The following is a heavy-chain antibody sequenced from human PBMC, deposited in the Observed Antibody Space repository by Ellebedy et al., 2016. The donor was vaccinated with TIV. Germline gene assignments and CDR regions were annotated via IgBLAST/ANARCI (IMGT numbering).Heavy chain of an antibody. CDR2: ISKIGSST. CDR1: GFSFSGYA. Sequence: PGGSLRLSCAASGFSFSGYAMSWVRQAPGKGLEWVSSISKIGSSTYYADSEKGRFTISRDNSKNTVKLQMNSLAAEDTAVYYCAKLAGDNTWYFDYWGQGTLVTVSS. J-gene: IGHJ4*02. CDR3: AKLAGDNTWYFDY. V-gene: IGHV3-23*01. D-gene: IGHD2-15*01.